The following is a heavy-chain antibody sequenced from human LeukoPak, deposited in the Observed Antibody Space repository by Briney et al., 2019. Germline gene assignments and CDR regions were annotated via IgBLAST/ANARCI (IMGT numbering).Heavy chain of an antibody. V-gene: IGHV5-51*01. J-gene: IGHJ5*02. CDR3: AAKVVPAAIGGENWFDP. D-gene: IGHD2-2*02. CDR1: GYSFTSYW. Sequence: GESLKISCKGSGYSFTSYWIGWGRRMPGKSREGMGIIYPGDSDTRYSPPFQGQVTISADKSISTAYLQWSSLKASDTAMYYCAAKVVPAAIGGENWFDPWGQGTLVTVSS. CDR2: IYPGDSDT.